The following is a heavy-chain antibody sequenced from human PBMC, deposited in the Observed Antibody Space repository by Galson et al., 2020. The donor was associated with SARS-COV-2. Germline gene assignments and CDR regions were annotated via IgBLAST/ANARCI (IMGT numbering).Heavy chain of an antibody. CDR1: GYTFTTYG. Sequence: GESLKISCKASGYTFTTYGISWVRQAPGQGLEWVGWIGAYTGSTNYALKYQGRVTMTTDTSTSTAYMELRSLRSDDTAVYYCARDWFCSGGGCYDDFDIWGQGTMVTVSS. CDR2: IGAYTGST. CDR3: ARDWFCSGGGCYDDFDI. J-gene: IGHJ3*02. V-gene: IGHV1-18*01. D-gene: IGHD2-15*01.